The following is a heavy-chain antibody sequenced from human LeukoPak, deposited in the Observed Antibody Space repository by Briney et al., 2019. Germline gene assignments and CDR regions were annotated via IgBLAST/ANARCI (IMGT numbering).Heavy chain of an antibody. CDR1: GGSISSSSYS. CDR2: IYYSGST. Sequence: SETLSLTCTVSGGSISSSSYSWGWLRQPPGKGLEWIGSIYYSGSTYYNPSLKSRVTISVDTSKNQFSLKLSSVTAADTAVYYCARAPDTAMVFYYYYGMDVWGQGTTVTVSS. CDR3: ARAPDTAMVFYYYYGMDV. V-gene: IGHV4-39*07. J-gene: IGHJ6*02. D-gene: IGHD5-18*01.